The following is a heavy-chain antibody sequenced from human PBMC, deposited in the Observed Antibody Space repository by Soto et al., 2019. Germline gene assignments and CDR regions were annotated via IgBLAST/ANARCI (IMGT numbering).Heavy chain of an antibody. D-gene: IGHD2-8*01. V-gene: IGHV1-2*02. Sequence: ASVNVSCKSSGYTFTGYYIHWVRQAPGQGLECMGWINPNSGGTNYAQKFQGRVTMTRDTSISTAYMELSRLRSDDTAVYYCARAGRPMDAIPNRYYGMDVWGQGTTVTVSS. J-gene: IGHJ6*02. CDR3: ARAGRPMDAIPNRYYGMDV. CDR1: GYTFTGYY. CDR2: INPNSGGT.